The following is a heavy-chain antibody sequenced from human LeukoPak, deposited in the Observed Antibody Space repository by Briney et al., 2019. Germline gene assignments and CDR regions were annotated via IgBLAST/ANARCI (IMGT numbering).Heavy chain of an antibody. CDR2: IYYSGST. CDR3: ARMKTFIAYQPLLYVPEAHWDYFDY. D-gene: IGHD2-2*02. J-gene: IGHJ4*02. V-gene: IGHV4-39*01. Sequence: SETLSLTCTVSGGSISSSSYYWGWIRQPPGKGLEWIGSIYYSGSTYYNPSLKSRVTISVDTSKNQFSLKLSSVTAADTAVYYCARMKTFIAYQPLLYVPEAHWDYFDYWGQGTLVTVSS. CDR1: GGSISSSSYY.